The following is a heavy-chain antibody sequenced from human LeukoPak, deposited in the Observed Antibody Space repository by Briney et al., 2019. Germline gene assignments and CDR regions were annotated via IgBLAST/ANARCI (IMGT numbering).Heavy chain of an antibody. J-gene: IGHJ4*02. V-gene: IGHV3-15*01. Sequence: PGGSLRLSCVASGFTLSSAWMSWVRQAPGKGLEWGGRIKTKTDGGTPDYAAPAKGRFTISRDDSRNTLYLQMNSLKTEDTAVYYCTTYRVGEQWMIPNYWGQGTLVTVSS. CDR3: TTYRVGEQWMIPNY. CDR1: GFTLSSAW. D-gene: IGHD6-19*01. CDR2: IKTKTDGGTP.